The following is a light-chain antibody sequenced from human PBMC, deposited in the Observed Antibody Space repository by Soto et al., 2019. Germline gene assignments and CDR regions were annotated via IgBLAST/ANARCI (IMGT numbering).Light chain of an antibody. Sequence: QTVVTQEPSFSVSPGGTVTLTCGLTSGSVSTSHSPSWYQQAPGQAPRTLIYSTNTRASGVPDRFSGSILGNKAALTITGAQADDESDYYCMLYIRGGLTWVFGGGTKLTVL. CDR2: STN. J-gene: IGLJ3*02. CDR1: SGSVSTSHS. V-gene: IGLV8-61*01. CDR3: MLYIRGGLTWV.